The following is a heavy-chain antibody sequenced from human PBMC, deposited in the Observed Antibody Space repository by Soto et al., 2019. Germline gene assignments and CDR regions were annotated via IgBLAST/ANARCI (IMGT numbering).Heavy chain of an antibody. D-gene: IGHD4-17*01. CDR2: IWYDGSNK. CDR3: AREHSKRYGDYDYYYGMDV. Sequence: QVQLVESGGGVVQPGRSLRLSCAASGFTFSSYGMHWVRQAPGKGLEWVAVIWYDGSNKYYADSVKGRFTISRDNSKNTPYLQMNSLRAEDTAVYYCAREHSKRYGDYDYYYGMDVWGQGTTVTVSS. CDR1: GFTFSSYG. V-gene: IGHV3-33*01. J-gene: IGHJ6*02.